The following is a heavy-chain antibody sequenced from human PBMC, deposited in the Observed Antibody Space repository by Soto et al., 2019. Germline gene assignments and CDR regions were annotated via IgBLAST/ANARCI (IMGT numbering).Heavy chain of an antibody. CDR3: AKTFLTRYCSSSICYDPADYFDY. D-gene: IGHD2-2*01. V-gene: IGHV3-23*01. CDR1: GFTFNNYA. J-gene: IGHJ4*02. Sequence: GGSLRLSCAASGFTFNNYAMSWVRQAPGKGLEWVSSINNGGDNIYYADSVKGRFTISRDNSKSTLYLQMNSLRAEDTAVYYCAKTFLTRYCSSSICYDPADYFDYWGQGTLVTVSS. CDR2: INNGGDNI.